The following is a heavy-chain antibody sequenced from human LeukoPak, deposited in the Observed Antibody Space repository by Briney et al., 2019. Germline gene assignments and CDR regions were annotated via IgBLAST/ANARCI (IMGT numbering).Heavy chain of an antibody. V-gene: IGHV4-39*07. CDR1: GDSISSSSSY. Sequence: PSETLSLTCTVSGDSISSSSSYWGWIRQPPGKGLEWIGSIYYSGNTYYNTSLKSQVTISVDTSKNQFSLKLSSVTAADTAVYYCARDSYDILTGNYYYYYMDVWGKGTTVTISS. CDR2: IYYSGNT. D-gene: IGHD3-9*01. J-gene: IGHJ6*03. CDR3: ARDSYDILTGNYYYYYMDV.